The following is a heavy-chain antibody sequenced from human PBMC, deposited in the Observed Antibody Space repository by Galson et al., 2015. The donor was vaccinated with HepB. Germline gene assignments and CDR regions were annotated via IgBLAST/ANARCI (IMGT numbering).Heavy chain of an antibody. V-gene: IGHV3-15*01. J-gene: IGHJ6*02. CDR2: IKSKTDGGTT. CDR3: TTGAVSTVKYYYGMDV. CDR1: EFTFSNAW. D-gene: IGHD4-11*01. Sequence: SLRLSCAASEFTFSNAWMTWVRQAPGKGLDWVGRIKSKTDGGTTDYAAPVKGRFTISRDDSKNTLYLQMNSLKTEDTAVYYCTTGAVSTVKYYYGMDVWGQGTTVTVSS.